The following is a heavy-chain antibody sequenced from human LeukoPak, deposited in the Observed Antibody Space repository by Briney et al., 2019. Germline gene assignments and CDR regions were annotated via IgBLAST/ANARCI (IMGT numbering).Heavy chain of an antibody. CDR2: IYYSGST. CDR3: ARAALFTDAFDI. J-gene: IGHJ3*02. V-gene: IGHV4-59*01. Sequence: SETLSLTCSVSGGSISNYYWSWIRQPPGRGLEWIGYIYYSGSTNYNPSLKSRVTISVDTSKNQFSLKLSSVTAADTAVYYCARAALFTDAFDIWGQGTMVTVSS. CDR1: GGSISNYY.